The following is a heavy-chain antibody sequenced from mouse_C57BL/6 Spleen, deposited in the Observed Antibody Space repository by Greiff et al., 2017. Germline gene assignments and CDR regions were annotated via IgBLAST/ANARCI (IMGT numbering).Heavy chain of an antibody. CDR2: ISSGSSTI. CDR1: GFTFSDYG. Sequence: EVKVVESGGGLVKPGGSLKLSCAASGFTFSDYGMHWVRQAPEKGLEWVAYISSGSSTIYYADTVKGRFTISRDNAKNTLFLQMTSLRSEDTAMYYCAREWDYAMDYWGQGTSVTVSS. D-gene: IGHD1-3*01. V-gene: IGHV5-17*01. J-gene: IGHJ4*01. CDR3: AREWDYAMDY.